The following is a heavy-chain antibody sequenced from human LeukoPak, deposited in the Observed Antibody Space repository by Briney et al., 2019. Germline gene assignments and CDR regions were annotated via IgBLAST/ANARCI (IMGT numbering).Heavy chain of an antibody. V-gene: IGHV5-51*01. Sequence: GESLKISCKGSGYSFTSYWIGWVPQMPGKGLECMGIIYPGDSDTRYSPSFQGQVTISVDKSISTASLQWNSLKASDTAFYYCARRKCSSASCQMANPFDYWGQGTLVTVSS. D-gene: IGHD2-2*01. J-gene: IGHJ4*02. CDR3: ARRKCSSASCQMANPFDY. CDR2: IYPGDSDT. CDR1: GYSFTSYW.